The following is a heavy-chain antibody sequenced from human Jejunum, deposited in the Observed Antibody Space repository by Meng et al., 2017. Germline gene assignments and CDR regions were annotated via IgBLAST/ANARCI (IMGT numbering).Heavy chain of an antibody. CDR2: INTDGSTT. CDR1: GFTFSSYW. D-gene: IGHD1-14*01. J-gene: IGHJ4*02. Sequence: GGSQRLSCAASGFTFSSYWMHWVRQAPGKGLVWVSHINTDGSTTNYAGSVKGRFTISRDNARTTLYLQMNSLRAEDTAVYYCASSNGKIDSWGQGTLVTVSS. V-gene: IGHV3-74*01. CDR3: ASSNGKIDS.